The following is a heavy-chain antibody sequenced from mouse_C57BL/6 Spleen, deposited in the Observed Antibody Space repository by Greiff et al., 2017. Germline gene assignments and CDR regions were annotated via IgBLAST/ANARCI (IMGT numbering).Heavy chain of an antibody. J-gene: IGHJ4*01. D-gene: IGHD1-1*01. Sequence: VPLQQPGAELVKPGASVKLSCQASGSTFTSYWMHWVKQRPGQGLEWIGMIHPNSGSTNYNEKFKSKATLTVDKSSSTAYMQLSSLTSEDSAVYYCARDYGSSYGAMDYWGQGTSVTVSS. CDR3: ARDYGSSYGAMDY. CDR1: GSTFTSYW. V-gene: IGHV1-64*01. CDR2: IHPNSGST.